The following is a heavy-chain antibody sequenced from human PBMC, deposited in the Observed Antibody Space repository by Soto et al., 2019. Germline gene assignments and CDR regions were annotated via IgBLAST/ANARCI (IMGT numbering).Heavy chain of an antibody. CDR1: GFTFSGSA. CDR3: TRQIPLTTWDDALDI. D-gene: IGHD3-22*01. CDR2: IRSKTNNYAT. J-gene: IGHJ3*02. Sequence: GGSLRLSCAASGFTFSGSAMHWVRQASGKGLEWVGRIRSKTNNYATAYAVSVKGRFTISRDDSKNTAYLQMNSLKTEDTAVYYCTRQIPLTTWDDALDIWGQGTMVTVSS. V-gene: IGHV3-73*01.